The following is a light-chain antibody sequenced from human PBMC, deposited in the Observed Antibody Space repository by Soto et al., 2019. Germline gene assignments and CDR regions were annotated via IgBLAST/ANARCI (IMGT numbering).Light chain of an antibody. V-gene: IGKV3-20*01. Sequence: EIVMTQSQATLSVSPGERATLSCRASQSVSSSYLAWYQQKPGRAPRLLIDGASSRATGIPDRFSGSGSGTDFTLTISRLEPEDFAVYYCQQYGSSPTFGQGTKVDIK. CDR2: GAS. CDR1: QSVSSSY. J-gene: IGKJ1*01. CDR3: QQYGSSPT.